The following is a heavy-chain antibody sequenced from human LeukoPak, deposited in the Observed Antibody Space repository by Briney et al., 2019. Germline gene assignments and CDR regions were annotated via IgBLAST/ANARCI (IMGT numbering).Heavy chain of an antibody. D-gene: IGHD3-22*01. Sequence: SETLSLTCTVSGGSISSYYWSWIRQPPGKGLEWIGYIYYSGSTNYNPSLKSRVTISVDTSKNQFSLKLSSVTAADTAVYYCARQQGGYYPYYGMDVWGQGTTVTVSS. J-gene: IGHJ6*02. CDR3: ARQQGGYYPYYGMDV. V-gene: IGHV4-59*01. CDR1: GGSISSYY. CDR2: IYYSGST.